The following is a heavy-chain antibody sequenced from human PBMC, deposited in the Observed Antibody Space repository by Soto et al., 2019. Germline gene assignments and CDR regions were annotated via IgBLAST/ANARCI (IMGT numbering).Heavy chain of an antibody. Sequence: GGSLRLSCAASGFTFSSYAVSWVRQAPGKGLEWASAISGSGGGAYYTDSVKGRFTVSRDNSKNTLFLQMSSLSAEDTAVYFCARSMDSRGWEVFDYWGQGTLVTVSS. CDR1: GFTFSSYA. CDR2: ISGSGGGA. CDR3: ARSMDSRGWEVFDY. J-gene: IGHJ4*02. D-gene: IGHD6-19*01. V-gene: IGHV3-23*01.